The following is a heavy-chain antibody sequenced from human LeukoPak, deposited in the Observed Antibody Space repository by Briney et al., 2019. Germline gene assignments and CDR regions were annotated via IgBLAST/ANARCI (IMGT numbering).Heavy chain of an antibody. D-gene: IGHD6-13*01. Sequence: PGGSLRLSCAASGFTFSSHGMSWVRQAPGKGLEWVSAISGSGGSTYYADSVKGRFTISRDNSKNTLYLQMNSLRGEDTAVYYCARYTTAGYSDWYGPSFDYWGQGTLVTVSS. CDR1: GFTFSSHG. J-gene: IGHJ4*02. CDR3: ARYTTAGYSDWYGPSFDY. V-gene: IGHV3-23*01. CDR2: ISGSGGST.